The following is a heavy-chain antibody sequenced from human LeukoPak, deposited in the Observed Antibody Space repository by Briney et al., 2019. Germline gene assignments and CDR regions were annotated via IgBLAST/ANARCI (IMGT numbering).Heavy chain of an antibody. Sequence: ASVMVSCKASGYTFTSYGISWVRQAPGQGLEWMGWISAYNGNTNYAQKLQGRVTMTTDTSTSTAYMELRSLRSDDTAVYYCARDSGIAAAGPTNWFDPWGQGTLVTVSS. V-gene: IGHV1-18*01. D-gene: IGHD6-13*01. J-gene: IGHJ5*02. CDR3: ARDSGIAAAGPTNWFDP. CDR2: ISAYNGNT. CDR1: GYTFTSYG.